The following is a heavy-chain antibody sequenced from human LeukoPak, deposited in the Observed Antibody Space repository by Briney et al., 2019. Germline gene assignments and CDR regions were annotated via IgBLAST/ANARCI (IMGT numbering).Heavy chain of an antibody. CDR2: IFPGDSDN. D-gene: IGHD4-17*01. J-gene: IGHJ4*02. V-gene: IGHV5-51*01. CDR1: GYGFTAYG. CDR3: ARHEHGDYSDY. Sequence: GDSRKISVKRSGYGFTAYGIGGLGQMPGKGLDWLGVIFPGDSDNRYSPSFQGQVTISADKSISTAYLQWSSLKASDTAMYYCARHEHGDYSDYWGQGTLVTVSS.